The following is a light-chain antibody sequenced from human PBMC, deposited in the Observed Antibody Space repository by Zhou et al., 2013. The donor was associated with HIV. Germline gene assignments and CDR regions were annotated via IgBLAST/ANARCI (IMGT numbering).Light chain of an antibody. CDR3: QQYNTLVT. Sequence: IQMTQSPSSFSASTGDRVTITCRASQGISSYLAWYQQKPGKAPKLLIYAASTLQSGVQSRFSGSGSGTEFTLTISSLQPDDFATYYCQQYNTLVTFGQGTKLEIK. V-gene: IGKV1-8*01. J-gene: IGKJ2*01. CDR2: AAS. CDR1: QGISSY.